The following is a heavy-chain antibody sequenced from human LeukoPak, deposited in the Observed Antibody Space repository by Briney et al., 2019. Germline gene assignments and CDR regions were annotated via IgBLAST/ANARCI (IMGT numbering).Heavy chain of an antibody. Sequence: GASVKVSCKASGYTFSSYYMQWVRQAPGQGLEWMGIINPVSGSTTYAQKFQGRVTITTDESTSTVYMELSSLRSEDTAVYYCARSYSSSSHYSYYYYMDVWGKGTTVTVSS. CDR3: ARSYSSSSHYSYYYYMDV. V-gene: IGHV1-46*01. D-gene: IGHD6-6*01. CDR1: GYTFSSYY. CDR2: INPVSGST. J-gene: IGHJ6*03.